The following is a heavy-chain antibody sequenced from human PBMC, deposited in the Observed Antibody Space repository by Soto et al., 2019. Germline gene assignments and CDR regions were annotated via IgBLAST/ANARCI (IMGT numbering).Heavy chain of an antibody. CDR1: GYTFTGYY. V-gene: IGHV1-2*04. CDR3: ARDGSSSREYYYYGMDV. J-gene: IGHJ6*02. CDR2: INPNSGGT. D-gene: IGHD6-13*01. Sequence: GASVKVSCKASGYTFTGYYMHWVRQAPGQGLEWMGWINPNSGGTNYAQKFQGWVTMTRDTSISTAYMELSRLRSDDTAVYYCARDGSSSREYYYYGMDVWGQGTTVTVSS.